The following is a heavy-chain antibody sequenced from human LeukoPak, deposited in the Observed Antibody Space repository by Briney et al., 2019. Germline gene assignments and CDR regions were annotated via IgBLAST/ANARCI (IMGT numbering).Heavy chain of an antibody. Sequence: ASVKVSCKASGYXFTGYYLFWVRQAPGQGLEWMGWINPNSGETNYAQRFRGRVTMTWDTSISIASINTAYMELSRLRSDDTAVYYCARLYAGSGSPHYFDYWGQGTLVTVSS. V-gene: IGHV1-2*02. CDR1: GYXFTGYY. CDR3: ARLYAGSGSPHYFDY. J-gene: IGHJ4*02. CDR2: INPNSGET. D-gene: IGHD6-19*01.